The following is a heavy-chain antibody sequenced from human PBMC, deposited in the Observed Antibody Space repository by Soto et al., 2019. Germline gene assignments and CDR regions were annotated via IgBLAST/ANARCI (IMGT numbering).Heavy chain of an antibody. CDR1: GGTFSSYA. Sequence: ASVKVSCKASGGTFSSYAISWVRQAPGQGLEWMGGIIPIFGTANYAQKFQGRVTITADESTSTAYMELSSLRSEDTAVYYCARDIVVVVAATHNWFDPWGQGTLVTVSS. D-gene: IGHD2-15*01. CDR3: ARDIVVVVAATHNWFDP. J-gene: IGHJ5*02. CDR2: IIPIFGTA. V-gene: IGHV1-69*13.